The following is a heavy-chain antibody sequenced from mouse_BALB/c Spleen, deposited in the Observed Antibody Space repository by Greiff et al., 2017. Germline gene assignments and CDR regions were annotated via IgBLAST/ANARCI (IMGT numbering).Heavy chain of an antibody. CDR1: GYSIPSGYY. Sequence: EVQLVESGPGLVKPSQSLSLTCSVTGYSIPSGYYWNWIRQFPGNKLEWMGYISYDGSNNYNPSLKNRISITRDTSKNQFFLKLNSVTTEDTATYYCASGHYYGSSYWYFDVWGAGTTVTVSA. CDR3: ASGHYYGSSYWYFDV. CDR2: ISYDGSN. V-gene: IGHV3-6*02. D-gene: IGHD1-1*01. J-gene: IGHJ1*01.